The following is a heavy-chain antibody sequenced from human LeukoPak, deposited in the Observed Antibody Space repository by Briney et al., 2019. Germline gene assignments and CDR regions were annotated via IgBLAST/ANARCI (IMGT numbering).Heavy chain of an antibody. D-gene: IGHD2-15*01. CDR3: ARTSPGYCSGGSCYGGY. Sequence: GGSLRLSCAASGFTFSNYGMSWVRQAPGKGLEWVSAISGSGGSTYYADSVKGRFTISRDNAKNSLYLQMNSLRAEDTAVYYCARTSPGYCSGGSCYGGYWGQGTLVTVSS. J-gene: IGHJ4*02. V-gene: IGHV3-23*01. CDR1: GFTFSNYG. CDR2: ISGSGGST.